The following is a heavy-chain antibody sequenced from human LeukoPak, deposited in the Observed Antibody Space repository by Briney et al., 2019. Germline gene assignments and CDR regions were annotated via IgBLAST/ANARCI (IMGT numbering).Heavy chain of an antibody. Sequence: GGSLRLSCTASGFSFSSYGMHWVRQAPGKGLEWVAVISYDGSNKYYGDSMKGRFTISRVNFKDTLTLQMNSLRAEDTAVYYCAKEVYGRSVFEHWGQGALVAVSS. J-gene: IGHJ4*02. V-gene: IGHV3-30*18. CDR3: AKEVYGRSVFEH. CDR1: GFSFSSYG. CDR2: ISYDGSNK. D-gene: IGHD2/OR15-2a*01.